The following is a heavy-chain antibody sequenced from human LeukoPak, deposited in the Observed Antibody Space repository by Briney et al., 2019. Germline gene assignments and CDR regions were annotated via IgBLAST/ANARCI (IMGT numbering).Heavy chain of an antibody. Sequence: GASAKVSCKASGYTFSSYAMNWVRQAPGQGRECMGWISAYNGNTNYAQKLQGRVTMTTDTSTSTAYMELRSLRSDDTAVYYCARSSEGRYYYDSSGYSYYYYYMDVWGKGTTVTISS. CDR3: ARSSEGRYYYDSSGYSYYYYYMDV. CDR1: GYTFSSYA. V-gene: IGHV1-18*01. D-gene: IGHD3-22*01. CDR2: ISAYNGNT. J-gene: IGHJ6*03.